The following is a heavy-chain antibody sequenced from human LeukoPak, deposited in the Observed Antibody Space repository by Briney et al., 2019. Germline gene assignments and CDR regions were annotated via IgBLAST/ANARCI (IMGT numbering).Heavy chain of an antibody. CDR1: GFTFSSYA. V-gene: IGHV3-30*15. Sequence: PGGSLRLSCAASGFTFSSYAMHWVRQAPGKGLEWVAVISYDGSNKYYADSVKGRFTISRDNSKNTLYLQMSSLRAEDTAVYYCARGAAGFDCWGQGTLVTVSS. CDR3: ARGAAGFDC. CDR2: ISYDGSNK. J-gene: IGHJ4*02.